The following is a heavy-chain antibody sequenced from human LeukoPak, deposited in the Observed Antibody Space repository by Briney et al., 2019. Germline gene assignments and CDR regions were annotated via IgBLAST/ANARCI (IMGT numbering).Heavy chain of an antibody. CDR2: IIHSRST. CDR3: AREGGPYRPLDY. J-gene: IGHJ4*02. Sequence: SETLSLTCTVYGGSFSGYYWSWIRQSPGNSLEWIGEIIHSRSTDYHPSLKSRVPISLHTSKTQFSLKMSSVTAADTAVYYCAREGGPYRPLDYSGQGTLVTVSS. CDR1: GGSFSGYY. V-gene: IGHV4-34*12.